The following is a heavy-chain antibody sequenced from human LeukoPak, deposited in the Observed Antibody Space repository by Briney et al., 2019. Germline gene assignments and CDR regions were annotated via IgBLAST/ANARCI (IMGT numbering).Heavy chain of an antibody. CDR1: GYTFTSYD. D-gene: IGHD4-17*01. V-gene: IGHV1-8*01. CDR2: MNPNSGNT. J-gene: IGHJ6*02. CDR3: ARGNYGDYYYYYGMDV. Sequence: ASVKVSCKASGYTFTSYDINWVRQATEQGLEWMGWMNPNSGNTGYAQKFQGRVTMTRNTSISTAYMELSSLRSEDTAVYYCARGNYGDYYYYYGMDVWGQGTTVTVSS.